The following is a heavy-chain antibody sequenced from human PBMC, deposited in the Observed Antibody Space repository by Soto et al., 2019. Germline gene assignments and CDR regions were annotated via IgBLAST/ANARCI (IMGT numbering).Heavy chain of an antibody. CDR3: AKLLGGSCYDVSAY. V-gene: IGHV3-23*01. CDR1: GFPCSNYA. Sequence: GGSLRLSCAASGFPCSNYAMSWVRRAPGEGLEWVSTICASGGSTYYADSVKGRFTISRDSSKNTLYLQMNSLRAEDTAVYYCAKLLGGSCYDVSAYWGQGTLVTVSS. CDR2: ICASGGST. J-gene: IGHJ4*02. D-gene: IGHD2-15*01.